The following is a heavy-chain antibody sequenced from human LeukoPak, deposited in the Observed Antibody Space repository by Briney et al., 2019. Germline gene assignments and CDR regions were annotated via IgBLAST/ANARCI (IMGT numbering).Heavy chain of an antibody. CDR1: GFTFNSYS. J-gene: IGHJ4*02. V-gene: IGHV3-21*01. CDR2: ISSSSRFI. CDR3: ARAGDIVATIWGPYVDY. D-gene: IGHD5-12*01. Sequence: GGSLRLSCAASGFTFNSYSMNWFRQAPGKGLEWVSSISSSSRFIYYADSVKGRFTISRDNAKNSLYLQMTSLRAEDTAVYYCARAGDIVATIWGPYVDYWGQGTLVTVSS.